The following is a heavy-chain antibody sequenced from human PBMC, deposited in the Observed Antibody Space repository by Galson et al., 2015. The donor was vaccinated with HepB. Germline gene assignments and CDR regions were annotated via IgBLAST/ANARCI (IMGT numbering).Heavy chain of an antibody. J-gene: IGHJ4*02. V-gene: IGHV1-69*06. CDR3: ARQYDTSGYYAY. CDR2: IIPIFGSG. Sequence: SVKVSCKASGGTFSRHTISWVRQAPGQGLEWMGGIIPIFGSGNYAQRFQGRVTITADKSKSTTYMELSSLRSEDTAVYYCARQYDTSGYYAYWGQGTLVTVSS. D-gene: IGHD3-22*01. CDR1: GGTFSRHT.